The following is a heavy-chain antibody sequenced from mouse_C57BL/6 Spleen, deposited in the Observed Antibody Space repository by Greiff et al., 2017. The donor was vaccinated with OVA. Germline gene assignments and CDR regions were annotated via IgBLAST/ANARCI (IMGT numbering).Heavy chain of an antibody. V-gene: IGHV5-17*01. CDR1: GFTFSDYG. CDR2: ISSGSSTI. CDR3: ARRSGTPSYAMDY. D-gene: IGHD4-1*01. J-gene: IGHJ4*01. Sequence: EVQRVESGGGLVKPGGSLKLSCAASGFTFSDYGMHWVRQAPEKGLEWVAYISSGSSTIYYADTVKGRFTISRDNAKNTLFLQMTSLRSEDTAMYYCARRSGTPSYAMDYWGQGTSVTVSS.